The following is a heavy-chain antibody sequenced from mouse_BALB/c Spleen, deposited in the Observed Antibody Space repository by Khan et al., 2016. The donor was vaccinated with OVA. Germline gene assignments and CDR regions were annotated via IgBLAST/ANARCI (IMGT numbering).Heavy chain of an antibody. D-gene: IGHD1-2*01. CDR2: ISDLAYTF. Sequence: EVELVESGGGLVQPGGSRKLSCAASGFTFSDYGMAWVRQAPGKGPEWVAFISDLAYTFYYADTVTGRFTLSSENAKNTLYLEMSSLRSGDTAMYYWARGGGTAPFAYWGQGTLVTVSA. J-gene: IGHJ3*01. CDR1: GFTFSDYG. V-gene: IGHV5-15*02. CDR3: ARGGGTAPFAY.